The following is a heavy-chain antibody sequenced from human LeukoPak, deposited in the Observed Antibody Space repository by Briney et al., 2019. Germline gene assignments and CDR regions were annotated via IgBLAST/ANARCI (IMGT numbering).Heavy chain of an antibody. CDR1: GFIFGDYD. J-gene: IGHJ6*03. V-gene: IGHV3-11*01. CDR3: ARDRDDDGGSNFYFYYMDV. D-gene: IGHD4-23*01. CDR2: ISPSGKTI. Sequence: GGSLRLSCAASGFIFGDYDMSWIRQTPGKGLEWLASISPSGKTIYYADSVKGRFTISRDNAQNSLYLQMNSLRAEDTAVFYCARDRDDDGGSNFYFYYMDVWGKGATVTVSS.